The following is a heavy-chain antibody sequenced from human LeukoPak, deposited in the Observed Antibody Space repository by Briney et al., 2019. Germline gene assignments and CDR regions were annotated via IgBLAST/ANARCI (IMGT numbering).Heavy chain of an antibody. D-gene: IGHD3-10*01. J-gene: IGHJ6*03. V-gene: IGHV4-59*01. Sequence: SETLSLTCTVSGGSISSYYWSWIRQPPGKGLEWIGFIYYSRSTNYNPSLKSRVTISVDTSKNQFSLKLSSVTAADTAVYYCARSGSGQESYYYYMDVWGKGTTVTVSS. CDR2: IYYSRST. CDR1: GGSISSYY. CDR3: ARSGSGQESYYYYMDV.